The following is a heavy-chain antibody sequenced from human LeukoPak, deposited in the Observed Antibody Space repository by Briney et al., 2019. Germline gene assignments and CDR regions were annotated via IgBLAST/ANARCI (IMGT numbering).Heavy chain of an antibody. CDR2: ISYDGSNK. D-gene: IGHD5-12*01. V-gene: IGHV3-30-3*01. CDR3: ARPYGGYVDYYFDY. CDR1: GFTFSSYA. J-gene: IGHJ4*02. Sequence: GGSLRLSCAASGFTFSSYAMDWVRQAPGKGLEWVAVISYDGSNKYYADSVKGRFTISRDNSKNTLYLQMNSPRTEDTAVYYCARPYGGYVDYYFDYWGQGTLVTVSS.